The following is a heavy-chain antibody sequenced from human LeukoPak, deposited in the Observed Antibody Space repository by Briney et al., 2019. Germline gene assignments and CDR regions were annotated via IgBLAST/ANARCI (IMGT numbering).Heavy chain of an antibody. Sequence: GGSLRLSCAASGFTFSSYAFHWVRQAPGKGLEWVSYISSSSSTIYYADSVKGRFTISRDNAKNSLYLQMNSLRAEDTAVYYCARGSTYYDSSGQVPFDYWGQGTLVTVSS. J-gene: IGHJ4*02. CDR2: ISSSSSTI. D-gene: IGHD3-22*01. CDR3: ARGSTYYDSSGQVPFDY. V-gene: IGHV3-48*01. CDR1: GFTFSSYA.